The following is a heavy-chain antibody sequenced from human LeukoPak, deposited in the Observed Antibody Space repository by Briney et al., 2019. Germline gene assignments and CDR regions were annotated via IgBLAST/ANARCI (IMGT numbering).Heavy chain of an antibody. Sequence: HPGGSLRLSCAASGFTFNSYGMHWVRQAPGKGLEWVAVIWYDGSNTYYADSVKGRFTISRDDSKNTLYLQMNSLRAEDTAVYYCARVGGLQQPDFWGQGTLVTVSS. CDR1: GFTFNSYG. CDR2: IWYDGSNT. V-gene: IGHV3-33*01. D-gene: IGHD6-13*01. J-gene: IGHJ4*02. CDR3: ARVGGLQQPDF.